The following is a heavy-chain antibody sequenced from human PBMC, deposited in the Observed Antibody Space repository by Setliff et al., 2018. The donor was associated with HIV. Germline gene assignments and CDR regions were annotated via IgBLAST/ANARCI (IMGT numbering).Heavy chain of an antibody. CDR1: GFTVSSNY. CDR2: SYSDATT. V-gene: IGHV3-53*01. J-gene: IGHJ5*02. Sequence: PGGSLRLSCAASGFTVSSNYMHWVRQAPGKGLEWVSVSYSDATTYFADSVRGRFTISRDNSKNTVELQMNSLTTDDTAVYNCAREVPGDRRLGHWFDPWGQGSLVTVSS. CDR3: AREVPGDRRLGHWFDP. D-gene: IGHD7-27*01.